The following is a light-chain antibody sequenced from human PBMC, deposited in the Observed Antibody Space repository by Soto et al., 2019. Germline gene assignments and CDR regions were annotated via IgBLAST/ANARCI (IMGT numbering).Light chain of an antibody. J-gene: IGKJ1*01. CDR2: AAS. V-gene: IGKV1-17*01. Sequence: DIQMTQSPSSLSASVGDRVTLTCRASQDIRNDLGWYQQKPGKAPKRLMYAASTLETGVPSRFRGSGSGTEFTLSISSLQPEDFAVYYCQHYGSSPPVTFGQGTKVEIK. CDR3: QHYGSSPPVT. CDR1: QDIRND.